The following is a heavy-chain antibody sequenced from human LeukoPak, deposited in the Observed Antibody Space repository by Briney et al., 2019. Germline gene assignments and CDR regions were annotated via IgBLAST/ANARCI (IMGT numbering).Heavy chain of an antibody. V-gene: IGHV1-24*01. D-gene: IGHD3-16*01. Sequence: ASVKVSCKVSGYTLTELSMHWVRQAPGKGLEWMGGFDPEDGETIYAQKFQGRVTMTEDTSTNTAYVELSSLRSVDTAVYYCATVPRWGSYYFDYWGQGTLVTVSS. J-gene: IGHJ4*02. CDR3: ATVPRWGSYYFDY. CDR2: FDPEDGET. CDR1: GYTLTELS.